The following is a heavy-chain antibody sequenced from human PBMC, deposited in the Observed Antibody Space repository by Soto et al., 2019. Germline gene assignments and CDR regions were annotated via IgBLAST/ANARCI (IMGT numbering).Heavy chain of an antibody. CDR3: AKVAGGSAWHYFDN. Sequence: XSVKVSFKASGYTFTSYSIHLVRHPPGQGLEWMGWLNPSDGNRNFAEKFEDRVTMTTATSTNTVFLELRSLRPEDTAVYYCAKVAGGSAWHYFDNWGQGTQVTVSS. CDR2: LNPSDGNR. CDR1: GYTFTSYS. D-gene: IGHD6-19*01. J-gene: IGHJ4*02. V-gene: IGHV1-18*01.